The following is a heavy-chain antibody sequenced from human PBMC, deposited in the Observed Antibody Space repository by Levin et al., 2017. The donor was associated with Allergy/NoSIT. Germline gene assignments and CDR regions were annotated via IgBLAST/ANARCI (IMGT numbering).Heavy chain of an antibody. CDR2: IKEDGSDK. D-gene: IGHD6-13*01. CDR1: GFTFSSYW. CDR3: ASSKAAAGHY. J-gene: IGHJ4*02. Sequence: PGGSLRLSCAASGFTFSSYWMSWVRQAPGKGLEWVANIKEDGSDKYYVDSVKGRFTISRDNAKNALYLQMNSLRAEDTAVYYCASSKAAAGHYWGQGTLVTVSS. V-gene: IGHV3-7*01.